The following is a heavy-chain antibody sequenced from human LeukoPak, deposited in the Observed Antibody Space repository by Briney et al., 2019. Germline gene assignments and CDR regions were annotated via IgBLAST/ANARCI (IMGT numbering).Heavy chain of an antibody. CDR1: GFTFSSYG. CDR2: IWYDGSNK. J-gene: IGHJ4*02. D-gene: IGHD3-3*01. V-gene: IGHV3-33*06. CDR3: AKDWSSGIFGSYYFDY. Sequence: GRSLRLSCAASGFTFSSYGMHWVRQAPGKGLEWVAVIWYDGSNKYYADSVKGRFTISRDNSKNTLYLQMNSLRAGDTAVYYCAKDWSSGIFGSYYFDYWGQGTLVTVSS.